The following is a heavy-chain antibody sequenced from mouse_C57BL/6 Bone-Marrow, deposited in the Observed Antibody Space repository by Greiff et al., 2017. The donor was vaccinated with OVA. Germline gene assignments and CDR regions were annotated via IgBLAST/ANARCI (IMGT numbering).Heavy chain of an antibody. D-gene: IGHD2-2*01. CDR3: ARGIYYGYDLDY. CDR2: IDPSDSYT. V-gene: IGHV1-69*01. Sequence: VQLQQPGAELVMPGASVKLSCKASGYTFTSYWMHWVKQRPGQGLEWIGAIDPSDSYTNYNHKFKGKSTLTVDKSSSTAYMQLSSLTSEDSAVYYCARGIYYGYDLDYWGQGTTLTVSS. J-gene: IGHJ2*01. CDR1: GYTFTSYW.